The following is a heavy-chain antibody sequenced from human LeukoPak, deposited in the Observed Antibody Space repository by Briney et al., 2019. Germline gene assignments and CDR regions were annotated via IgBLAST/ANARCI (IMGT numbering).Heavy chain of an antibody. CDR2: INQDGSEK. V-gene: IGHV3-7*01. D-gene: IGHD2-15*01. CDR1: GFTFSSYW. CDR3: AREGCSGGSCYHNWFDP. J-gene: IGHJ5*02. Sequence: GRSLRLSCAASGFTFSSYWMSWVRQAPGKGLEWVANINQDGSEKYYVDSVKGRFTISRDNAKNSLYLQMNSLRAEDTAVYYCAREGCSGGSCYHNWFDPWGQGTLVTVSS.